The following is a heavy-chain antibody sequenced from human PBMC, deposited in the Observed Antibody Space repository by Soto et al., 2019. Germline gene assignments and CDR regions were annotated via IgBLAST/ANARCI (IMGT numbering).Heavy chain of an antibody. V-gene: IGHV4-34*01. D-gene: IGHD4-4*01. CDR1: GGSFSGYH. CDR2: INHSGST. Sequence: SETLSLTCAVYGGSFSGYHWTWMRQPPGKGLEWIGGINHSGSTNSNPSLKSRVTMSADTSKNQFSLTLSSVTAADTAVYYCERAGAYSNYVLWGQGTLVTVSS. CDR3: ERAGAYSNYVL. J-gene: IGHJ4*02.